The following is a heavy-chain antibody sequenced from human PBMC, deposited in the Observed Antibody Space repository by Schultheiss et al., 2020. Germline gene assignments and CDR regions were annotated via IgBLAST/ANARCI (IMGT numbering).Heavy chain of an antibody. CDR1: GFTFSSYW. D-gene: IGHD6-13*01. CDR3: ARDGGSSSPLLLGGYYYMDV. CDR2: INSDGSST. Sequence: ESLKISCAASGFTFSSYWMHWVRQAPGKGLVWVSRINSDGSSTSYADSVKGRFTISRDNSKNTLYLQMNSLRAEDTAVYYCARDGGSSSPLLLGGYYYMDVWGKGTTVTVSS. J-gene: IGHJ6*03. V-gene: IGHV3-74*01.